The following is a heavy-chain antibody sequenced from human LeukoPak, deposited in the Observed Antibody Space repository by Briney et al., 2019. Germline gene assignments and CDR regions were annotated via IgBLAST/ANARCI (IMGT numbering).Heavy chain of an antibody. CDR3: AAYLRYGGKGLNPMSPYDY. V-gene: IGHV4-34*01. Sequence: SETLSLTCAVYGGSFSGYYWSWIRQPPGKGLEWIGEINHSGSTNYNPSLKSRVTISVDTSKNQFSLKLSSVTAADTAVYYCAAYLRYGGKGLNPMSPYDYWGQGTLVTVSS. J-gene: IGHJ4*02. CDR2: INHSGST. CDR1: GGSFSGYY. D-gene: IGHD4-23*01.